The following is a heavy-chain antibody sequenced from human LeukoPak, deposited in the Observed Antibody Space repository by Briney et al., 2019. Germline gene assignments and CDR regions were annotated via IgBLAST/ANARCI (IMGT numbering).Heavy chain of an antibody. V-gene: IGHV1-18*01. CDR2: ISVYNGNT. CDR1: GDTFTSYG. D-gene: IGHD3-3*01. CDR3: ARASGYPYYFDY. J-gene: IGHJ4*02. Sequence: GASVKVSCKASGDTFTSYGISWVRHAPGQGGEWMAWISVYNGNTNYAQKRQGRVTMTTDTSTSTAYMELRSLRSDDTAVYYCARASGYPYYFDYWGQGTLVTVSS.